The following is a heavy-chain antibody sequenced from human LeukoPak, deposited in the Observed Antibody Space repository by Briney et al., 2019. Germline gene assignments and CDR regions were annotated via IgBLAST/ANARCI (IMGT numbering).Heavy chain of an antibody. CDR3: ARSYITIFGEGPYYFDY. CDR2: SNPNNGGT. CDR1: GYTFTGYY. V-gene: IGHV1-2*02. D-gene: IGHD3-3*01. J-gene: IGHJ4*02. Sequence: ASVKVSCKTSGYTFTGYYIHWVRQAPGQGLEWMGWSNPNNGGTNYAQQLQGRVTMTTDTSTSTAYMDLRSLRSDDTAVYYCARSYITIFGEGPYYFDYWGQGTLVTVSS.